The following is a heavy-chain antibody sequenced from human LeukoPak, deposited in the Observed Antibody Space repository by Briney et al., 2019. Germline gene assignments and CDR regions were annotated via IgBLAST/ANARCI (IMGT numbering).Heavy chain of an antibody. D-gene: IGHD6-13*01. CDR2: MHNSGTP. Sequence: PSETLSLTCTVSGGSVSSGGHYWSWIRHPPGQGLVWLGYMHNSGTPNYNPSLKSRVTMSADTSRNQYSLNLNSVTAADTAVYYCVRVPAAGTGPDSWGQGILVSVSS. V-gene: IGHV4-61*08. CDR1: GGSVSSGGHY. CDR3: VRVPAAGTGPDS. J-gene: IGHJ4*02.